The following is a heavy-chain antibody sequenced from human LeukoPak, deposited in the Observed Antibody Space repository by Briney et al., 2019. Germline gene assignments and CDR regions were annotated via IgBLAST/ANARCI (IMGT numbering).Heavy chain of an antibody. Sequence: PSETLSLTCAVYGGSFSGYYWSWIRQPPGEGLEWIGEINHSGSTNYNPSLKSRVTISVDTSKNQFSLKLSSVTAADTAVYYCARGTQGYCSSTSCRGGGLDYWGQGTLVTVSS. CDR1: GGSFSGYY. CDR3: ARGTQGYCSSTSCRGGGLDY. J-gene: IGHJ4*02. CDR2: INHSGST. D-gene: IGHD2-2*01. V-gene: IGHV4-34*01.